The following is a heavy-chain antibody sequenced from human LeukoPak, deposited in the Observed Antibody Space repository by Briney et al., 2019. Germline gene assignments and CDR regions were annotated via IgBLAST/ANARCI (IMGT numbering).Heavy chain of an antibody. D-gene: IGHD3-10*01. CDR2: IYSDNT. J-gene: IGHJ4*02. V-gene: IGHV3-53*01. CDR3: AKDDAWLRFGE. Sequence: GGSLRLSCTVSGFTVSSNSMSWVRQAPGKGLEWVSFIYSDNTHYSDSVKGRFTISRDNSKNTLYLEVISLTAEDTAGYYCAKDDAWLRFGEWSQGTLVTVSS. CDR1: GFTVSSNS.